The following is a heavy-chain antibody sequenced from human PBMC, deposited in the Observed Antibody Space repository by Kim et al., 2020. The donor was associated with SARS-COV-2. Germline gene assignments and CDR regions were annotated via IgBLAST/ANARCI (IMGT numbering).Heavy chain of an antibody. CDR3: AAGCSYRIYYYYGMDV. CDR2: IVVCSGNT. J-gene: IGHJ6*02. V-gene: IGHV1-58*01. CDR1: GFTFTSSA. Sequence: SVKVSCKASGFTFTSSAVKWVRQARGQRLEWIGWIVVCSGNTNYAQKFQERVTMTRDTSTSTAYMELSSLRSEDTAVYYCAAGCSYRIYYYYGMDVWGQRTTVTVSS. D-gene: IGHD1-26*01.